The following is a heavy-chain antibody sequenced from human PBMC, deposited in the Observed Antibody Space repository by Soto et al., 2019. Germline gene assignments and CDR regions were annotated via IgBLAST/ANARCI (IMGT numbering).Heavy chain of an antibody. CDR2: IYYSGST. V-gene: IGHV4-59*01. CDR1: GGSISSYY. Sequence: PSETLSLTCTVSGGSISSYYWSWIRQPPGKGLEWIGYIYYSGSTNYNPSLKSRVTISVDTSKNQFSLKLSSVTATDTAVYYCARDGQPGYCSGGSCYSGFDPWGQGTLVTVS. J-gene: IGHJ5*02. D-gene: IGHD2-15*01. CDR3: ARDGQPGYCSGGSCYSGFDP.